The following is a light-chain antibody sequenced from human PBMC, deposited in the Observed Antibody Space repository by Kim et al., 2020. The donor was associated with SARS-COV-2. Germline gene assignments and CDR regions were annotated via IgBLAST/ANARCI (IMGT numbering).Light chain of an antibody. Sequence: QSALTQPASVSGSPGQSITISCAGTSSDVGRYHFVSWYQQHPGKAPKLMIYDVKNRPSGVSNRFSGSKSGDTASLTISGLQAEDEADYYCCSYTRSNTYVFGTGTKVTVL. CDR2: DVK. J-gene: IGLJ1*01. V-gene: IGLV2-14*03. CDR1: SSDVGRYHF. CDR3: CSYTRSNTYV.